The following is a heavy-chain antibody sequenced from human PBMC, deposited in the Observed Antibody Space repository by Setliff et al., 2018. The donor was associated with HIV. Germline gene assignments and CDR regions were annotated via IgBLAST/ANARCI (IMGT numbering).Heavy chain of an antibody. Sequence: ASVKVSCKASGYTFSSYGISWVRQAPGQGLEWMGWISAYNGNTNYAQNFQGRVTMTTDTSTSTAYMELRSLRSDDTAVYYCARDGAIFGVGNNWFDPWGQGTLVTVS. CDR2: ISAYNGNT. CDR3: ARDGAIFGVGNNWFDP. J-gene: IGHJ5*02. V-gene: IGHV1-18*01. D-gene: IGHD3-3*01. CDR1: GYTFSSYG.